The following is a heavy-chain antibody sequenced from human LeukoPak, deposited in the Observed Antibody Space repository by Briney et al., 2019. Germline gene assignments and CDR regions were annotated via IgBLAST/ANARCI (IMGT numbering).Heavy chain of an antibody. Sequence: GGSLRLSCAASGFTLSSYAMSWVRQAPGKGLEWVSSISASGGSTNYADSVKGRFTISRDNSKNTLYLQMNSLRAEDTAVYYCAKDIIYYDSSGYTRFDYWGQGTLVTVSS. CDR1: GFTLSSYA. V-gene: IGHV3-23*01. J-gene: IGHJ4*02. D-gene: IGHD3-22*01. CDR2: ISASGGST. CDR3: AKDIIYYDSSGYTRFDY.